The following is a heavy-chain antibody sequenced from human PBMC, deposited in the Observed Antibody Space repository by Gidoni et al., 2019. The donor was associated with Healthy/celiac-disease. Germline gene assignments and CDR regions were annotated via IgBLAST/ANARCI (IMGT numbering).Heavy chain of an antibody. CDR3: ARDFGYWNDGSYFDY. V-gene: IGHV3-21*01. CDR2: ISSSSSYI. Sequence: EVQLVESGGGLVKPGGSLRLSCAASGFTLRSYSMNWVRQAPGKGLEWVSSISSSSSYIYYADSVKGRFTISRDNAKNSLYLQMNSLRAEDTAVYYCARDFGYWNDGSYFDYWGQGTLVTVSS. J-gene: IGHJ4*02. D-gene: IGHD1-1*01. CDR1: GFTLRSYS.